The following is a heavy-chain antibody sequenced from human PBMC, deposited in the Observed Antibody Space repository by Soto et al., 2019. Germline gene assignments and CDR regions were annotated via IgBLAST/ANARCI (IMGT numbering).Heavy chain of an antibody. Sequence: DQLVQSGAVVKKPGSSVVVSCEASGITVGGVIISWVRQAPGQGLEWMGKTAPMFRQTFYARQFEGRLTITADTSANTVYMELTDLGFEDTAVYYCTTLGPWGQGTQVSVS. CDR1: GITVGGVI. V-gene: IGHV1-69*02. CDR3: TTLGP. CDR2: TAPMFRQT. J-gene: IGHJ5*02. D-gene: IGHD3-3*01.